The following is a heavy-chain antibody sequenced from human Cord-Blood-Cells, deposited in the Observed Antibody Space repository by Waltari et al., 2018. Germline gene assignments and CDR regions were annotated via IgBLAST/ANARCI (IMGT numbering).Heavy chain of an antibody. D-gene: IGHD3-3*01. Sequence: QVQLQQSGPGLVKPSPTLSLTFSITGASFSSNSPAWNWIRQSPSRGLEWLGRTYYRSKWYNDYAVSVKSRITINPDTSKNQFSLQLNSVTPEDTAVYYCARVGLLYYFDYWGQGTLVTVSS. V-gene: IGHV6-1*01. CDR1: GASFSSNSPA. CDR2: TYYRSKWYN. J-gene: IGHJ4*02. CDR3: ARVGLLYYFDY.